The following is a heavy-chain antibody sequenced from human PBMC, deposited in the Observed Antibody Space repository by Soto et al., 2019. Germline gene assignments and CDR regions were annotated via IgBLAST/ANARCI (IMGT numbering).Heavy chain of an antibody. Sequence: GGSLRLSCAASGFTFSHYAMHWVRQAPGEGQGLRSGKGLEWVSVIYSGGSTYYADSVRGRFTVSRDSSKNTVYLQMDSLKVEDTAVYSCARDVDTTSHLNWFDPWGQGVMVTVSS. V-gene: IGHV3-66*01. J-gene: IGHJ5*02. CDR1: GFTFSHYA. CDR2: IYSGGST. CDR3: ARDVDTTSHLNWFDP. D-gene: IGHD5-18*01.